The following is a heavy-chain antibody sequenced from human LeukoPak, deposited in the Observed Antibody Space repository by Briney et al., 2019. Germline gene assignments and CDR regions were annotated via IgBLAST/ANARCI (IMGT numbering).Heavy chain of an antibody. CDR1: GGSISSGGYY. V-gene: IGHV4-31*03. CDR2: IYYSGST. D-gene: IGHD3-22*01. Sequence: PSQTLSLTCTVSGGSISSGGYYWSWIRQHPGQGLEWIGYIYYSGSTYYNPSLKSRVTISVDTSKNQFSLKLSSVTAADTAVYYCARDVTPYDSSGYYYEGNWFDPGGQGTLVTVSS. J-gene: IGHJ5*02. CDR3: ARDVTPYDSSGYYYEGNWFDP.